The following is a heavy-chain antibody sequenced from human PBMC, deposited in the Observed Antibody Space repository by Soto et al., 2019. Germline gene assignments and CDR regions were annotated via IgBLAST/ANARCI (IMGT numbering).Heavy chain of an antibody. CDR1: GFTFSSYG. CDR3: ARDSDVNVYYMDV. J-gene: IGHJ6*03. CDR2: IWYDGSNK. V-gene: IGHV3-33*01. Sequence: GGSLRLSCAASGFTFSSYGMHWVRQAPGKGLEWVAVIWYDGSNKYYADSVKGRFTISRDNSKNTLYLQMNSLRAEDTAVYYCARDSDVNVYYMDVWGKGTTVTVSS.